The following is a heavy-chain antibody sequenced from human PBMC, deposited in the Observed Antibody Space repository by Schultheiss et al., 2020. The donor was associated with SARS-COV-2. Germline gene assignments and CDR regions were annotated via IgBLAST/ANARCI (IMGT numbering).Heavy chain of an antibody. V-gene: IGHV3-53*01. D-gene: IGHD3-3*01. CDR3: AKDLDYDFWSGYAYYYYGMDV. CDR1: GFTVSSNY. CDR2: IYSGGST. Sequence: GESLKISCAASGFTVSSNYMSWVRQAPGKGLEWVSVIYSGGSTYYADSVKGRFTISRDNSKNTLYLQMNSLRAEDTAVYYCAKDLDYDFWSGYAYYYYGMDVWGQGTTVTVSS. J-gene: IGHJ6*02.